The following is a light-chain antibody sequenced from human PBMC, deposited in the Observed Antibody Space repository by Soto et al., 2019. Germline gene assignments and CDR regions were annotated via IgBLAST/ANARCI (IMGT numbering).Light chain of an antibody. Sequence: EIVLTQSPGTPSLSPGERATLSCRASQSVSSSYLAWYQQKPGQAPRLLIYGASSRATGIPARFSGSGSGTDFTLTISSLEPEDFAVYYCQQRSNWPSITFGQGTRLEIK. CDR1: QSVSSSY. CDR3: QQRSNWPSIT. CDR2: GAS. J-gene: IGKJ5*01. V-gene: IGKV3D-20*02.